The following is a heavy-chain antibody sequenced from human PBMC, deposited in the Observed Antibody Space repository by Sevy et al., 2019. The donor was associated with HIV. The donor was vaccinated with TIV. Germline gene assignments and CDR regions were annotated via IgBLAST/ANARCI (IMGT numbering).Heavy chain of an antibody. J-gene: IGHJ5*02. CDR1: GFTFSSYA. CDR3: AKAPVTTRGGNYFDP. CDR2: ISYDGSNK. D-gene: IGHD4-17*01. V-gene: IGHV3-30*09. Sequence: GGSLRLSCAASGFTFSSYAMHWVRQAPGKGLEWVAVISYDGSNKYYADSVKGRFAISRDNSKNTLFLQLNSLRAEDTAVYYCAKAPVTTRGGNYFDPWGQGTLVTVSS.